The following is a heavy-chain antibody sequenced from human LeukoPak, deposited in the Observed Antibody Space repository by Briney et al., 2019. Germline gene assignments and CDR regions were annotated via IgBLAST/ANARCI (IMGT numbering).Heavy chain of an antibody. J-gene: IGHJ3*02. CDR3: ARDPRYSYGLDAFDI. CDR1: GFTFSSYA. Sequence: GGSLRLSCTASGFTFSSYAMNWVRQAPGKGLEWVSVIYSGGSTYYAGFVKGRFTISRDNSKNTLYLQMNSLRAEDTAVYYCARDPRYSYGLDAFDIWGQGTMVTVSS. D-gene: IGHD5-18*01. V-gene: IGHV3-66*01. CDR2: IYSGGST.